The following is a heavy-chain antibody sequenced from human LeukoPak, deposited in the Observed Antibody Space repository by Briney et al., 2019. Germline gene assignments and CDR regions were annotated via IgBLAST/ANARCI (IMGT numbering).Heavy chain of an antibody. CDR3: AKDMTYYYGSGSDDAFDI. V-gene: IGHV3-30-3*01. CDR2: ISYDGSNK. CDR1: GFTFSSYA. Sequence: SGGSLRLSCAASGFTFSSYAMHWVRQAPGKGLEWVAVISYDGSNKYYADSVKGRFTISRDNAKNSLYLQMNSLRAEDTALYYCAKDMTYYYGSGSDDAFDIWGQGTMVTVSS. J-gene: IGHJ3*02. D-gene: IGHD3-10*01.